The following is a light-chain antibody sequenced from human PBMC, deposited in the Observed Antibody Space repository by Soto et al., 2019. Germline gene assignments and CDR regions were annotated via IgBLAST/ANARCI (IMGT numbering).Light chain of an antibody. V-gene: IGLV2-23*02. CDR3: CSFADTGAPIA. CDR1: SSDVGGYNL. J-gene: IGLJ1*01. Sequence: QSALTQPASVSGSPGQSITISCTGSSSDVGGYNLVSWYQHHPGKAPKLMIHEVTKRPSGVSNRFSGSKSGNTASLTISGLQSEDEADYYCCSFADTGAPIAFGTGTKVTVL. CDR2: EVT.